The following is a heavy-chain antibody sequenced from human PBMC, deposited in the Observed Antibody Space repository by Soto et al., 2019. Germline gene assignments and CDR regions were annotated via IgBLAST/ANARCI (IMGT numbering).Heavy chain of an antibody. D-gene: IGHD3-3*01. V-gene: IGHV4-31*03. Sequence: SETLSLTCTVSGGSISSGGYYWSWIRQHPGKGLEWIGYIYYSGSTYYNPSLKSRVTISVDTSKNQFSLKLSSVTAADTAVYYCARDHYDFWSGPAPYDAFDIWGKGTMVTVPS. J-gene: IGHJ3*02. CDR1: GGSISSGGYY. CDR3: ARDHYDFWSGPAPYDAFDI. CDR2: IYYSGST.